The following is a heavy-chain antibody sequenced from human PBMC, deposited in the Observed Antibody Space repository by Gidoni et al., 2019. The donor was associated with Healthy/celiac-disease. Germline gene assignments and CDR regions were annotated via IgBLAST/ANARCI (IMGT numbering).Heavy chain of an antibody. CDR3: ARAVDTAMVFWYFDY. V-gene: IGHV4-59*01. Sequence: QVQLQESGPGLVKPSETLSLTCTVPGGSISSYYWSWIRQPPGKGLEWIGYIYYSGSTNYNPSRKSRVTISVDTSKNQFSLKLSSVTAADTAVYYCARAVDTAMVFWYFDYWGQGTLVTVSS. J-gene: IGHJ4*02. D-gene: IGHD5-18*01. CDR2: IYYSGST. CDR1: GGSISSYY.